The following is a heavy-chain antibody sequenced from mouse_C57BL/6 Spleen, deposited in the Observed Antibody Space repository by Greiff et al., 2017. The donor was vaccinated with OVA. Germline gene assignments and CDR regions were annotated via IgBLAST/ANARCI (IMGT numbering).Heavy chain of an antibody. CDR1: GYTFTSYW. D-gene: IGHD1-1*01. CDR2: IDPSDSYT. CDR3: ARGGSSSPYYFDY. V-gene: IGHV1-50*01. Sequence: QVQLQQSGAELVKPGASVKLSCKASGYTFTSYWMQWVKQRPGQGLEWIGEIDPSDSYTNYNQKFKGKATLTVDTSSSTAYMQLSSLTSEDSAVYYCARGGSSSPYYFDYWGQGTTLTVSS. J-gene: IGHJ2*01.